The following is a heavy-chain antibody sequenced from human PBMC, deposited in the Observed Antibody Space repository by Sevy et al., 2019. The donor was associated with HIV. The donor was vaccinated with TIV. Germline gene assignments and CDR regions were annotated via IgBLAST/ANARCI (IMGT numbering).Heavy chain of an antibody. D-gene: IGHD3-16*02. CDR2: IYYSGST. Sequence: KQSQTLSLTCTVSGGSISSSSYYWGWIRQPPGKGLEWIGSIYYSGSTYYNPSLKSRVTISVDTSKNQFSLKLSSVTAADTAVYYCARRPFGGVIVPFDYWGQGTLVTVSS. CDR3: ARRPFGGVIVPFDY. CDR1: GGSISSSSYY. J-gene: IGHJ4*02. V-gene: IGHV4-39*01.